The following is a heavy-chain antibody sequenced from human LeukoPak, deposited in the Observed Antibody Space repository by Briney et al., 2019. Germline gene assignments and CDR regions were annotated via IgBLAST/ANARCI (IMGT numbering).Heavy chain of an antibody. CDR2: IYSSGST. V-gene: IGHV4-39*07. CDR1: GTSISSGSNY. D-gene: IGHD3-10*01. Sequence: SETLSLTCNVSGTSISSGSNYWGWIRQSPGKTLGWIGSIYSSGSTYYNPSLKSRVIILIDTSKNHFSLTLSSVTAADTAMYYCARSDGYGLVGIWGQGTMVTVSS. J-gene: IGHJ3*02. CDR3: ARSDGYGLVGI.